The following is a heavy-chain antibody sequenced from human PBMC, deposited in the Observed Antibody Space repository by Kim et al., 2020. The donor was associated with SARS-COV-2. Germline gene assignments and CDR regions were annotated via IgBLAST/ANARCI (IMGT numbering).Heavy chain of an antibody. V-gene: IGHV3-33*01. Sequence: ADSRQGRFTISTDNSQSTLYLQMNSLRAEDTAVYYCARDGRVGATTGLDYWGQGTLVTVSS. D-gene: IGHD1-26*01. CDR3: ARDGRVGATTGLDY. J-gene: IGHJ4*02.